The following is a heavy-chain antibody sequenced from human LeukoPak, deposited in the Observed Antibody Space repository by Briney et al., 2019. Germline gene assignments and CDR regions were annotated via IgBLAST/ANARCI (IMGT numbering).Heavy chain of an antibody. CDR1: GYSFTSYD. D-gene: IGHD6-19*01. CDR2: MNPNSGNT. J-gene: IGHJ4*02. V-gene: IGHV1-8*01. CDR3: ERARFIGRRFIAVARPKKYYFDY. Sequence: KVSCKASGYSFTSYDRNGERQATGQGLEGMGWMNPNSGNTGYAQKFQGRVTMTRNTSISTAYMEVSRLRSEDTAGYYCERARFIGRRFIAVARPKKYYFDYWGQGPLVTVSS.